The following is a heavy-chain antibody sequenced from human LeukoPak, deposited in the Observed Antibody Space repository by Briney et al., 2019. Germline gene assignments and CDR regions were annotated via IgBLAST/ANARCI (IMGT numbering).Heavy chain of an antibody. Sequence: PSETLSLTCTVSGGSISSSSYYWGWIRQPPGKGLEWIGSIYHSGSTYYNPSLKSRVTISVDTSKNQFSLKLSSVTAADTAVYYCARVSYYYDSSGYYRAVFDYWGQGTLVTVSS. CDR2: IYHSGST. CDR1: GGSISSSSYY. CDR3: ARVSYYYDSSGYYRAVFDY. D-gene: IGHD3-22*01. V-gene: IGHV4-39*07. J-gene: IGHJ4*02.